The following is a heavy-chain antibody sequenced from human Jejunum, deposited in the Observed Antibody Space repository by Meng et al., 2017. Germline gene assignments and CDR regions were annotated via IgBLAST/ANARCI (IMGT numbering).Heavy chain of an antibody. V-gene: IGHV3-23*01. CDR3: AKLVRS. D-gene: IGHD2-2*01. CDR1: GFTLSSNS. J-gene: IGHJ5*02. CDR2: ITGGGGST. Sequence: GESLKISCAASGFTLSSNSMSWVRQAPGKGLEWVSVITGGGGSTYYADSVKGRFTISRDNSKNTLYLQMNSLGVEDTAVYYCAKLVRSWGQGTLVTVSS.